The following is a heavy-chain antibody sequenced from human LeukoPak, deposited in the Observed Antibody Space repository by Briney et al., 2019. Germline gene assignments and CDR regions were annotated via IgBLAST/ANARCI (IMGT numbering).Heavy chain of an antibody. J-gene: IGHJ4*02. V-gene: IGHV4-38-2*01. D-gene: IGHD2-8*02. Sequence: ASETLSLTCAVSGYSISSGYYWGWIRQPPGKGLEWIGSIYHSGSTNYNPSLKSRVTISVDTSKNQFSLKLSSVSAADTAVYYCARGTRAWYYFDYWGQGSLVTVSS. CDR2: IYHSGST. CDR3: ARGTRAWYYFDY. CDR1: GYSISSGYY.